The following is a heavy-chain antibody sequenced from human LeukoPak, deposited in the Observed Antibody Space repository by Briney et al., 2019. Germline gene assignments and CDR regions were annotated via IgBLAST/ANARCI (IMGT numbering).Heavy chain of an antibody. CDR3: ARDLGPASVDY. V-gene: IGHV3-11*04. CDR1: GFTFSDYY. J-gene: IGHJ4*02. D-gene: IGHD3-16*01. Sequence: GGSLRLSCAASGFTFSDYYMSWIRQAPGKGLEWVSYISGSRSTIYYADSVRGRLTISRDNAKKSLYLQMNSLRAEDTAVYYCARDLGPASVDYWGQGTLVTVSS. CDR2: ISGSRSTI.